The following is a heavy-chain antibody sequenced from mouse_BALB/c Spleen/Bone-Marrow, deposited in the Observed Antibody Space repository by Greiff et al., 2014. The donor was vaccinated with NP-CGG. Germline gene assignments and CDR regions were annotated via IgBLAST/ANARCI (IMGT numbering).Heavy chain of an antibody. J-gene: IGHJ4*01. CDR1: GYTFTSYY. CDR2: IYPGNVNT. V-gene: IGHV1S56*01. Sequence: VQLQQSGPELVKPGASVRISCKASGYTFTSYYIHWVKQRPGQGLEWIGWIYPGNVNTKYNEKFKGKATLTADKSSSTAYMQLSSLTSEDSAVYFCARERRSRARDYWGQGTSVTVSS. CDR3: ARERRSRARDY.